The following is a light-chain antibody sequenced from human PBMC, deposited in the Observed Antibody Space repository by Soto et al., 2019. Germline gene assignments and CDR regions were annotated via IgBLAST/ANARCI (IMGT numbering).Light chain of an antibody. CDR1: KIGSKI. V-gene: IGLV3-21*02. J-gene: IGLJ1*01. Sequence: SYELTQPPSVSVAPGQTARITCGGDKIGSKIVQWYRQRPGQAPVAVVFDASDRPSGIPDRISASRSGDTATLTISRVDAGDEADYYCQVWASTDEFFVFGSGTKVTVL. CDR3: QVWASTDEFFV. CDR2: DAS.